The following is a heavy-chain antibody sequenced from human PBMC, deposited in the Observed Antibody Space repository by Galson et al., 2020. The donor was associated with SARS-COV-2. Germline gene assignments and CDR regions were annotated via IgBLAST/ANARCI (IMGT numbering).Heavy chain of an antibody. Sequence: GSLRLSCAASGFIFSIYPMNWVRQAPGGGLEWVASISTSSSYKYYADPANSRITVSRDNAKRSLFLEVNSLRVEDTAVYYCARDMHCPGGVCRFYGLDVWGQGTTVTVSS. CDR1: GFIFSIYP. CDR2: ISTSSSYK. J-gene: IGHJ6*02. V-gene: IGHV3-21*01. D-gene: IGHD2-8*02. CDR3: ARDMHCPGGVCRFYGLDV.